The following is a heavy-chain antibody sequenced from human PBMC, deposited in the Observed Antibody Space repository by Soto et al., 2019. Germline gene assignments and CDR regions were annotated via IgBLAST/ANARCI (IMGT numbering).Heavy chain of an antibody. V-gene: IGHV1-8*02. CDR2: MNPGSGKT. J-gene: IGHJ5*02. D-gene: IGHD6-13*01. CDR3: ARMASAGTLNWFDP. CDR1: GYSFINFD. Sequence: ASVKVSCKASGYSFINFDISWVRQAVGQGPEWLGWMNPGSGKTGYTSKFQGRVAMTRDASTATSHLDLTSLTSDDTAVYYCARMASAGTLNWFDPWGPGTLVTVSS.